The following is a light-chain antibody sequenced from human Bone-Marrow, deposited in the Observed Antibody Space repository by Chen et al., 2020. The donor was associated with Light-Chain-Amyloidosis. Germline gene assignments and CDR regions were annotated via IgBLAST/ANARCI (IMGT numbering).Light chain of an antibody. V-gene: IGKV3-20*01. Sequence: EIVLTQSPGTLSLSPGERVTLSCRASQSVPRSSLAWFQQKPGQAPRLLIYGASSSATGIPDRFTASGSGTEYTLTLSRLEPEEFAMYYCQHYASAAYAFGQGTKLETK. J-gene: IGKJ2*01. CDR1: QSVPRSS. CDR2: GAS. CDR3: QHYASAAYA.